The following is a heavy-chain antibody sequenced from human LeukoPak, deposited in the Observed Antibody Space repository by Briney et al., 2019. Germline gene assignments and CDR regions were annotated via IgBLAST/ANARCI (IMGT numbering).Heavy chain of an antibody. J-gene: IGHJ4*02. D-gene: IGHD5-24*01. Sequence: PGGSLRLSCAASGFIFKSYWMSWVRQAPGKGLEWVANIKQDGSEENYVDSVRGRFTISRDNSKGTVYLQMNSLRPEDTAVYYCAKDDAWLQYGDWGRGTLVTVSS. CDR2: IKQDGSEE. CDR1: GFIFKSYW. V-gene: IGHV3-7*03. CDR3: AKDDAWLQYGD.